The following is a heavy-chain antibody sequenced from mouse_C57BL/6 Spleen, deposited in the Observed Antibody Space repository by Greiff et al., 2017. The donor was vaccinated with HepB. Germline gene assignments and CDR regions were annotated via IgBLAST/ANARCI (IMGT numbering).Heavy chain of an antibody. CDR1: GYTFTSYW. CDR3: ARSYYGSFAY. J-gene: IGHJ3*01. V-gene: IGHV1-52*01. Sequence: VQLQQSGAELVRPGSSVKLSCKASGYTFTSYWMHWVKQRPIQGLEWIGNIDPSDSETHYNQKFKDKATLTGDKSSSTAYMQLSSLTSEDSAVYYCARSYYGSFAYWGQGTLVTVSA. D-gene: IGHD1-1*01. CDR2: IDPSDSET.